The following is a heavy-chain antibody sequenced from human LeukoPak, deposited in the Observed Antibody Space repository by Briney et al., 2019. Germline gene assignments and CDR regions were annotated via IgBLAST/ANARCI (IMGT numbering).Heavy chain of an antibody. CDR1: GGSISSHY. V-gene: IGHV4-59*11. CDR3: ARGYYDSSGYWGHWFDP. CDR2: IYYSGGT. J-gene: IGHJ5*02. Sequence: PSETLSLTCTVSGGSISSHYWSWIRQPPGKGLEWIGYIYYSGGTNYNPSLKSRVTISVDTSKNQFSLKLSSVTAADTAVYYCARGYYDSSGYWGHWFDPWGQGTLVTVSS. D-gene: IGHD3-22*01.